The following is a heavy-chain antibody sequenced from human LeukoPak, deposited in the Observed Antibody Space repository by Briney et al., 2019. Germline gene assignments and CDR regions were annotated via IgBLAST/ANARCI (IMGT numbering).Heavy chain of an antibody. CDR3: ARDLYSSKTNDAFVI. J-gene: IGHJ3*02. CDR2: IYYSGST. Sequence: SETLSLTCTVSGGSIRSSNYYWGWIRQPPGKGPQWIGSIYYSGSTYYNPSLKSRVTISLDTSKNQFSLKLSSVTAADTAVYYCARDLYSSKTNDAFVIWGQGTMVTVSS. V-gene: IGHV4-39*07. D-gene: IGHD6-13*01. CDR1: GGSIRSSNYY.